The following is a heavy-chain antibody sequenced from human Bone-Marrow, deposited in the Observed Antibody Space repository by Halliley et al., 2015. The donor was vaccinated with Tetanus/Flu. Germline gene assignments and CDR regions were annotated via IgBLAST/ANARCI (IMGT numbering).Heavy chain of an antibody. J-gene: IGHJ4*02. CDR3: AREMAGPDGYNHGQDY. Sequence: WVSVMRCAGTTAYADSVRGRFTILRDNSRNTVFLQMNSLPADDTAVYYCAREMAGPDGYNHGQDYWGPGTLVTVSS. V-gene: IGHV3-53*01. CDR2: MRCAGTT. D-gene: IGHD5-12*01.